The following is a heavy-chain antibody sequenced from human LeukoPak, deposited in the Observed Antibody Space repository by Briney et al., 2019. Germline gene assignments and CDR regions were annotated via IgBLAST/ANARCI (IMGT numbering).Heavy chain of an antibody. J-gene: IGHJ3*01. D-gene: IGHD3-3*01. CDR3: ARGDDFWSGSYDGFDV. CDR1: GYSFTDYF. V-gene: IGHV1-2*02. Sequence: ASVKVSCKASGYSFTDYFMHWVRQAPGQGLEWMGWIDPKNADTKFAQKFQGRVTMSRDTSMTTVYMQLNTVRSDDTAIYYCARGDDFWSGSYDGFDVWGQGTMVTLPS. CDR2: IDPKNADT.